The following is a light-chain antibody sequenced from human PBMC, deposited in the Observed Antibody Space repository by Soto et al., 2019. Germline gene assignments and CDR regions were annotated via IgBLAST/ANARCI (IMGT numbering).Light chain of an antibody. CDR2: EVS. CDR1: SSVVGSYNL. J-gene: IGLJ1*01. Sequence: QSALTQPASASGSPGQSITISCTGTSSVVGSYNLVSWYQQHPGKAPKLMIYEVSKRPSGVSNRFSGSKSGNTASLTISGLQAEGEADYYCCSYAGSTPYVFGTGTKVTVL. V-gene: IGLV2-23*02. CDR3: CSYAGSTPYV.